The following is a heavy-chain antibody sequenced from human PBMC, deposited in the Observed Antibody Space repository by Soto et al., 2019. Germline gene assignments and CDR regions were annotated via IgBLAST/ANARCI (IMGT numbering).Heavy chain of an antibody. CDR2: IYYSGST. D-gene: IGHD3-22*01. Sequence: SETLSLTCTVSGGSISSYYWIWIRQPPGKGLEWIGYIYYSGSTNYNPSLKSRVTISVDTSKNQFSLKLSSVTAADTAVYYCARVRGSNYYDSSGYHYFDYWGQGTLVTVSS. J-gene: IGHJ4*02. CDR1: GGSISSYY. V-gene: IGHV4-59*01. CDR3: ARVRGSNYYDSSGYHYFDY.